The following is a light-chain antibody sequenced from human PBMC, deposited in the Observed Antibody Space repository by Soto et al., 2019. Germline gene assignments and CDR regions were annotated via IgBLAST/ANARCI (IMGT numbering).Light chain of an antibody. Sequence: DIQMTQSPSTLSASVGDRVTITCRASQSISTRLAWYQQKSGKAPNLLIYDASSLESGVPSRFSGSGSGTEFTLTISSLQPDDFATYSCQQYTPNSRTFGQGTKVDIK. CDR1: QSISTR. CDR3: QQYTPNSRT. CDR2: DAS. V-gene: IGKV1-5*01. J-gene: IGKJ1*01.